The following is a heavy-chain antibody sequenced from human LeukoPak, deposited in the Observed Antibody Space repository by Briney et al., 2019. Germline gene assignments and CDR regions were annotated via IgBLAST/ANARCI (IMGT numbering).Heavy chain of an antibody. V-gene: IGHV4-31*03. CDR3: ARDHCSGGSCYTPY. Sequence: SQTLSLTCTVSGGSISSGGYYWSWIRQHPGKGLEWIGYIYDSGSTYYNPSIKSRVTISVDTSKNQFSLKLSSVTAADTAVYYCARDHCSGGSCYTPYWGQGTLVTVSS. J-gene: IGHJ4*02. CDR2: IYDSGST. D-gene: IGHD2-15*01. CDR1: GGSISSGGYY.